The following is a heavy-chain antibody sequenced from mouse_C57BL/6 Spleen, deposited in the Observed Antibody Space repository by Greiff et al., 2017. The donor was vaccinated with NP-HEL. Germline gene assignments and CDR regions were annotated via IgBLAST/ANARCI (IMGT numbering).Heavy chain of an antibody. J-gene: IGHJ3*01. Sequence: QVQLQQPGAELVMPGASVKLSCKASGYTFTSYWMHWVKQRPGQGLEWIGEIDPSDSYTNYNQKFKGKSTLTVDKSSSTAYMQLSSLTSEDSAVYYCARTDGSSYLFAYWGQGTLVTVAA. CDR2: IDPSDSYT. CDR1: GYTFTSYW. CDR3: ARTDGSSYLFAY. V-gene: IGHV1-69*01. D-gene: IGHD1-1*01.